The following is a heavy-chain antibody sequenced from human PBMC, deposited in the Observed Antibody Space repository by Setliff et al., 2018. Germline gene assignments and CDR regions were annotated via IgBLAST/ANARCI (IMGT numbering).Heavy chain of an antibody. CDR1: GGSISSGSYY. CDR2: IYTSGTT. D-gene: IGHD3-10*01. V-gene: IGHV4-61*09. J-gene: IGHJ6*03. CDR3: ARSNMGNYYDSGRYYYYYYMDV. Sequence: SDTLSLTCSVSGGSISSGSYYWTWIRQPAGKGLEWIGHIYTSGTTKYNPSLKSRVTISVDASKNQFFLKLTSVTAADTAVYYCARSNMGNYYDSGRYYYYYYMDVWGKGTTVTVSS.